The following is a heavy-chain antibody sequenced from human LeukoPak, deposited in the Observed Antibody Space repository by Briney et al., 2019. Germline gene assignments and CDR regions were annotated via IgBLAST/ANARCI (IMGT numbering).Heavy chain of an antibody. V-gene: IGHV4-59*12. J-gene: IGHJ4*02. Sequence: SETLSLTCTVSGGSISSYYWSWVRQPPGKGPEWIGYIYNSRSTNYNPSLKSRVTISVDTSKNQFSLKLSSVTAADTAVYYCARISWWGSYSGDYWGQGTLVTVSS. CDR3: ARISWWGSYSGDY. CDR1: GGSISSYY. D-gene: IGHD1-26*01. CDR2: IYNSRST.